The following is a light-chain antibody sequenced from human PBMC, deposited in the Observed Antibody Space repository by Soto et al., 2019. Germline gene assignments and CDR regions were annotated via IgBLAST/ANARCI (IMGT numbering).Light chain of an antibody. CDR1: QGISSY. J-gene: IGKJ3*01. CDR3: QQCYSYPFT. CDR2: AAS. Sequence: AIRMTQSPSSFSASTGDRVTITCRASQGISSYLAWYQQKPGKAPKLLIYAASTLQSGVPSRFSGSGSGTDFTFTISCLQSEDFATYYCQQCYSYPFTFGPGTKVDIK. V-gene: IGKV1-8*01.